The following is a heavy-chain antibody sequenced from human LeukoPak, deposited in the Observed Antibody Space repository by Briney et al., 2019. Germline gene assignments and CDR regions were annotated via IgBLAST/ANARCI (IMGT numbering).Heavy chain of an antibody. V-gene: IGHV4-59*01. Sequence: SETLSLTCTVSGGSISSSYWSWIRQPPGKGLEWIGYIYHSGSTNYNPSLKSRVTISVDTSKNQFSLKLTSVAAADTAVYCCARAIDGYTNKDWFDPWGQGTLVTVSS. CDR1: GGSISSSY. CDR3: ARAIDGYTNKDWFDP. J-gene: IGHJ5*02. D-gene: IGHD5-24*01. CDR2: IYHSGST.